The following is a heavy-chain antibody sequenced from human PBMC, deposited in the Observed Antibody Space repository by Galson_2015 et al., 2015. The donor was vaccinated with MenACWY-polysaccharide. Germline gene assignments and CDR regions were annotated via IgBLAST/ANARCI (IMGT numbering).Heavy chain of an antibody. CDR2: MNPNSGNT. Sequence: SVKVSCKASGYTFTSYDINWVRQATGQGLEWMGWMNPNSGNTGYAQKFQGRVTMTRNTSISTAYVELSSLTSEDTAVYYCARGRRDTAVAAPAAVLLDYWGQGILVTVSS. J-gene: IGHJ4*02. CDR3: ARGRRDTAVAAPAAVLLDY. D-gene: IGHD6-19*01. V-gene: IGHV1-8*01. CDR1: GYTFTSYD.